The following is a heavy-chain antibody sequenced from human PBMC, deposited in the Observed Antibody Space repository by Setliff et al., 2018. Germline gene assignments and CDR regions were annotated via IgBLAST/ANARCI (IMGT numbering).Heavy chain of an antibody. D-gene: IGHD2-15*01. V-gene: IGHV3-21*01. CDR1: GFTFRTYS. J-gene: IGHJ4*02. CDR2: ISPYSDYI. CDR3: ARTCSGSGCYAGLES. Sequence: GGSLRLSCAASGFTFRTYSMHWVRQAPGKGLAWVSSISPYSDYIYHADSVKGRFTISRDNSKNTLYLQMNSLRPEDTAVYYCARTCSGSGCYAGLESWGQGTPVTVSS.